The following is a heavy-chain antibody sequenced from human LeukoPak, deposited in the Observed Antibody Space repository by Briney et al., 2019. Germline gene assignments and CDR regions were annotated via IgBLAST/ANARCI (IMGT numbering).Heavy chain of an antibody. CDR3: ARSEETFSYGSGNYYSFDS. J-gene: IGHJ4*02. CDR2: IYYSGST. D-gene: IGHD3-10*01. Sequence: PSETLSLTCTVSGGSISSYYWSWIRQPPGKGLEWIGYIYYSGSTNYNPSLKSRVTISVDTSKNQFSLKLSSVTAADTAVYYCARSEETFSYGSGNYYSFDSWGQGTLVTVSS. CDR1: GGSISSYY. V-gene: IGHV4-59*01.